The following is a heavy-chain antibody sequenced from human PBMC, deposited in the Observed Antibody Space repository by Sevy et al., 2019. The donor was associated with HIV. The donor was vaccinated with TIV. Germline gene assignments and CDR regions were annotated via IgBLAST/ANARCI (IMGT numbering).Heavy chain of an antibody. J-gene: IGHJ4*02. CDR1: GFTFSSYA. CDR2: ISGSGGST. CDR3: AKTLTWNYLKHFDY. D-gene: IGHD1-7*01. V-gene: IGHV3-23*01. Sequence: GGSLRLSCAASGFTFSSYAMSWVRQAPGKGLEWVSAISGSGGSTYYADSVKGRFTIPRDNSKNRLYLQMNSLRAEDTAVYYCAKTLTWNYLKHFDYWGQGTLVTVSS.